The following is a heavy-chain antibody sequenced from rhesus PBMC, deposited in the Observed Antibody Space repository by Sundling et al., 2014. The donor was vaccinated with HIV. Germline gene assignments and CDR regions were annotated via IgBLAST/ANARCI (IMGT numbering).Heavy chain of an antibody. D-gene: IGHD2-33*01. Sequence: EVQLVETGGGLVQPGGSLKLSCAVSGFTFSGYGMSWVRQAPGKGLEWVSGINSGGNTYYADSVKGRFTISRDNSKNTLSLQMNSLRIEDTAVYYCTKGAAVGFYYFDYWGQGVLVTVSS. V-gene: IGHV3-103*01. CDR3: TKGAAVGFYYFDY. CDR2: GINSGGNT. CDR1: GFTFSGYG. J-gene: IGHJ4*01.